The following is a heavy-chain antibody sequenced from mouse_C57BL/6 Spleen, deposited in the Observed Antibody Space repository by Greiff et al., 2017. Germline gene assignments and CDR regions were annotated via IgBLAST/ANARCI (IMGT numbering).Heavy chain of an antibody. CDR3: ALGYGNDEYYDGRDY. CDR2: IYPGSGST. J-gene: IGHJ4*01. Sequence: QVQLQQPGAELVKPGASVKMSCKASGYTFTSYWITWVKQRPGQGLEWIGDIYPGSGSTNYNEKFKSKATLTVDTSSSTAYMQLSRLTSEDSAVYYCALGYGNDEYYDGRDYWGQGTSVTVSS. CDR1: GYTFTSYW. D-gene: IGHD2-10*02. V-gene: IGHV1-55*01.